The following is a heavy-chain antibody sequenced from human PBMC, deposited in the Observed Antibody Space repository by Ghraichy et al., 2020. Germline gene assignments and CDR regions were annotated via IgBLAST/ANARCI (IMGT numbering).Heavy chain of an antibody. V-gene: IGHV3-53*01. CDR1: GFIVSSNY. Sequence: GSLRLSCAASGFIVSSNYMSWVRQAPGKGLEWVSVINTGGSTYYEDSVKGHFTISRDDSKNTVYLQMNSLRAEDTAVYYCAKRAPFHGLGVGGQGTTVTVS. CDR3: AKRAPFHGLGV. D-gene: IGHD2/OR15-2a*01. CDR2: INTGGST. J-gene: IGHJ6*02.